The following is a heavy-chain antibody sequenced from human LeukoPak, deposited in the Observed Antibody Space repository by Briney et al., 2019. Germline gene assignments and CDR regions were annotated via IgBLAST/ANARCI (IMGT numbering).Heavy chain of an antibody. CDR3: ARLGDYRNNNWFDP. J-gene: IGHJ5*02. V-gene: IGHV5-51*01. D-gene: IGHD4-17*01. CDR1: GYRFNSYW. Sequence: GESLKISCKGSGYRFNSYWIGWVRQMPGKGLEWMGIVYPGDSDTKYSPSFQGQVTISADKSISTAYLQWSSLKASDTAIYYCARLGDYRNNNWFDPWGQGTLVTVSS. CDR2: VYPGDSDT.